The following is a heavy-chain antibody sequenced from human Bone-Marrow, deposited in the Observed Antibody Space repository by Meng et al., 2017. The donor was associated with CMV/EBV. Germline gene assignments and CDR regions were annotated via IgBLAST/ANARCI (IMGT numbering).Heavy chain of an antibody. V-gene: IGHV3-9*01. CDR3: ARGRRWFGELLHDY. CDR1: GFNFEDYT. J-gene: IGHJ4*02. CDR2: ITRNSGSI. Sequence: SLKISCAASGFNFEDYTMHWVRQTPGKGLEWVSGITRNSGSIGYADSVKGRFTISRDNAKNSLYLQMNSLRAEDTAMYYCARGRRWFGELLHDYWGQGTLVTVSS. D-gene: IGHD3-10*01.